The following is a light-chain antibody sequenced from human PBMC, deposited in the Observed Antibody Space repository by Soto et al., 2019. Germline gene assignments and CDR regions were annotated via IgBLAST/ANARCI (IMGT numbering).Light chain of an antibody. J-gene: IGLJ2*01. CDR3: SSYTSSSTLV. CDR1: SSDVGGYNY. CDR2: DVS. V-gene: IGLV2-14*01. Sequence: QSALTQPASVSGSPGQSITISCTGTSSDVGGYNYVSWYQQHPGKAPKLMIYDVSNRPSGVSNRFSGSKSGNTASLTISGLQAEDEADYYCSSYTSSSTLVFGGGTQLT.